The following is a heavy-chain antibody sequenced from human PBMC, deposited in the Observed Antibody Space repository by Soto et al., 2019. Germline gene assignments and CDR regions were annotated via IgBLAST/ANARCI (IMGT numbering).Heavy chain of an antibody. CDR3: ARGPHGVVVD. J-gene: IGHJ4*02. CDR1: GFTFSSYG. Sequence: QVQLVESGGGVVQPGRSLRLSCAASGFTFSSYGMHWVRQAPGKGLEWVAVIWYDGSNKYYADSVKGRFTISRDNSKNTLYLQMNSLRAEDTDVYYCARGPHGVVVDWGQGTLVTVSS. CDR2: IWYDGSNK. D-gene: IGHD2-15*01. V-gene: IGHV3-33*01.